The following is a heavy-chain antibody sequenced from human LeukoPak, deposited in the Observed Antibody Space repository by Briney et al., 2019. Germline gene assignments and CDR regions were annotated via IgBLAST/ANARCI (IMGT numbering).Heavy chain of an antibody. J-gene: IGHJ4*02. CDR1: GFIFTDHW. CDR3: ARAVDVADY. D-gene: IGHD3-16*01. Sequence: GGSLRLSCVASGFIFTDHWMSWVRQAPGKGLEWVANIKEDESTKFYADSVRGRFTISRDNAKNSLYLQKNNLRVEDTAVYYCARAVDVADYWGRGTLVTVSS. V-gene: IGHV3-7*01. CDR2: IKEDESTK.